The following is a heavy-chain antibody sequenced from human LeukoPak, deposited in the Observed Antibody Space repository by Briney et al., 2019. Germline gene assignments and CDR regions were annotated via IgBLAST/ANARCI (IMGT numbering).Heavy chain of an antibody. CDR1: GYTFTKYY. CDR2: ISAYNGYT. CDR3: ASGSDFWSGYYPHYYYYMDV. J-gene: IGHJ6*03. V-gene: IGHV1-18*01. D-gene: IGHD3-3*01. Sequence: ASVKVSCKASGYTFTKYYITWGRQAPGQGLEGMGWISAYNGYTSYSQNLQGRVTMTTDTSTSTAYMELRSLISDDTAVYFCASGSDFWSGYYPHYYYYMDVWGKGTTVTVSS.